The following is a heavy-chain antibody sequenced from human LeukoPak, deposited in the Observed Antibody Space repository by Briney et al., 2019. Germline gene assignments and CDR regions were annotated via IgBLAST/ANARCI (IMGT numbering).Heavy chain of an antibody. J-gene: IGHJ3*02. CDR3: ARDEEQLNM. V-gene: IGHV3-7*04. CDR1: GITFRSFY. D-gene: IGHD6-19*01. Sequence: GGSLRLSCAASGITFRSFYMSWVRQAPGKGLEWVANINRDGRQKNYVDSVKGRFTISRDNAKNSLFLEMNSLRSEDTAVYYCARDEEQLNMWGQGTMVTVSS. CDR2: INRDGRQK.